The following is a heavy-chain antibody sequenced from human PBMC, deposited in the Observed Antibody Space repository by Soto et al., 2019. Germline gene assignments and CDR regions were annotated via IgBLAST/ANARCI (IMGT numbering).Heavy chain of an antibody. CDR3: ARDLLLGDTAMARHYYYYYGMDV. V-gene: IGHV3-21*01. J-gene: IGHJ6*02. CDR1: GFTFSSYS. D-gene: IGHD5-18*01. Sequence: GGSLRLSCAASGFTFSSYSMNWVRQAPGKGLEWVSSISSSSSYIYYADSVKGRFTISRDNAKNSLYLQMNSLRAEDTAVYYCARDLLLGDTAMARHYYYYYGMDVWGQGTTVTVSS. CDR2: ISSSSSYI.